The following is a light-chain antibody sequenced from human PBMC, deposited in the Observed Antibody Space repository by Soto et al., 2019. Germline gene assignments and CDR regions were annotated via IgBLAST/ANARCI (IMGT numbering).Light chain of an antibody. CDR1: SSDVGGYNY. CDR2: DVS. V-gene: IGLV2-14*01. Sequence: QSVLTQPASVSGSPGQSITISCTGTSSDVGGYNYVSWYQQHPGKAPKLIIYDVSNRPSGVSNRFSGSKSGNTASLTISGLQDEDEADYYCCSYTSSSTLDVVFGGGTKLTVL. CDR3: CSYTSSSTLDVV. J-gene: IGLJ2*01.